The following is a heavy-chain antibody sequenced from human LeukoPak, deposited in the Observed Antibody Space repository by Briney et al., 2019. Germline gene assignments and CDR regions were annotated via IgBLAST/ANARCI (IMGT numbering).Heavy chain of an antibody. CDR2: IYYSGST. Sequence: SETLSLTCTVSGGSISSYYWSWIRQPPGKGLEWIGYIYYSGSTNYNPSLKSRVTISVDTSRNQFSLKLSSVTAADTAVYYCARTPGVAAALDYWGQGTLVTVSS. D-gene: IGHD6-13*01. V-gene: IGHV4-59*01. CDR3: ARTPGVAAALDY. CDR1: GGSISSYY. J-gene: IGHJ4*02.